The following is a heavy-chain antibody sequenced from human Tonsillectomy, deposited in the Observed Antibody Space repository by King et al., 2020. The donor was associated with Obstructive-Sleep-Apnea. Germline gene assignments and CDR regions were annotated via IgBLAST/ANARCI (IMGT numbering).Heavy chain of an antibody. CDR3: ARDGGDYYYYGMDV. D-gene: IGHD3-3*01. J-gene: IGHJ6*02. CDR1: GGTFSSYA. V-gene: IGHV1-69*04. Sequence: QLVQSGAEGKKPGSSVKVSCKASGGTFSSYAISWVRQAPGQRLVWMWRIIPLLGIANYAQKFQGRVKITAEKPTSTAYMELSSLGSEDTAVYYCARDGGDYYYYGMDVWGQGTTVTVSS. CDR2: IIPLLGIA.